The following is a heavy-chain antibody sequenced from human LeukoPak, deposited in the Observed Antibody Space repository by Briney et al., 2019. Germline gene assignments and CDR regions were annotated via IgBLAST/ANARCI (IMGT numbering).Heavy chain of an antibody. CDR3: ARQGYCSGGSCSGLYNWFDP. CDR1: GFTFSSYW. Sequence: GGSLRLSCAASGFTFSSYWMHWVRQSPGEGLVWVSRINSDGSSTSYADSVKGRFTISRDNAKNTLYLQMNSLRAEDTAVYYCARQGYCSGGSCSGLYNWFDPWGQGTLVCVSS. V-gene: IGHV3-74*01. CDR2: INSDGSST. D-gene: IGHD2-15*01. J-gene: IGHJ5*02.